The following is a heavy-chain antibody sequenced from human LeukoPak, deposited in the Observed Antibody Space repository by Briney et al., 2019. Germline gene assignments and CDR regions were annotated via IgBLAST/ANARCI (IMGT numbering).Heavy chain of an antibody. J-gene: IGHJ4*02. Sequence: GGSLRLSCAASGFTFSSSAMSWVRQAPGEGLEWVSYISSGGGSTYYADSVKGRFTISRDNSKNTLYLQMNSLRAEDTAVYFCAIATAFDYWGQGTLVTVSS. CDR2: ISSGGGST. D-gene: IGHD4-17*01. CDR3: AIATAFDY. V-gene: IGHV3-23*01. CDR1: GFTFSSSA.